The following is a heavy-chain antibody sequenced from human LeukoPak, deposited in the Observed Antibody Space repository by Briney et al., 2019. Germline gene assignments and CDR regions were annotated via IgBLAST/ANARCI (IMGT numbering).Heavy chain of an antibody. V-gene: IGHV1-2*06. D-gene: IGHD1-1*01. CDR3: ARVAGTGTTSTGTFDY. CDR2: INPNSGGT. Sequence: ASVKVTCKASGYTFTGYYMHWVREAPEQALEWMGRINPNSGGTNYAQKFQGRVTMTRDTSISTAYMELSRLRSDDTAVYYCARVAGTGTTSTGTFDYWGQGTLVTVSS. CDR1: GYTFTGYY. J-gene: IGHJ4*02.